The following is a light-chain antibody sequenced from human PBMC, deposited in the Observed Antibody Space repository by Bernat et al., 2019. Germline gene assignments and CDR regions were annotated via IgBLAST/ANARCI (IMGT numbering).Light chain of an antibody. CDR3: QHYAYSPGT. J-gene: IGKJ1*01. Sequence: EIVLTQSPATLSLSPGERATLSCRASQDIGTQLAWYQQKPGQAPRLLIYYTSNRATGIPDRFSGAGSGTDFTLTISRLEPGDFAVYYCQHYAYSPGTFGQGTKVEIK. CDR2: YTS. CDR1: QDIGTQ. V-gene: IGKV3-11*01.